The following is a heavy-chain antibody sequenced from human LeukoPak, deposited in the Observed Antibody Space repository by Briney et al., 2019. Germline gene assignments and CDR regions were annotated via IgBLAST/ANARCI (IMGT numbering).Heavy chain of an antibody. J-gene: IGHJ4*02. CDR2: IYYRGST. V-gene: IGHV4-39*01. Sequence: KPSETLSLTCTVSGGSVSNNSHYWGWIRQPPEKGLEWIGSIYYRGSTYYNPSLESRVTISVDTSKNQFSLKLRSVTAADTAVYYCARHPCSGTKCSPVHVDYWGQGTLVTVSS. CDR3: ARHPCSGTKCSPVHVDY. CDR1: GGSVSNNSHY. D-gene: IGHD2-15*01.